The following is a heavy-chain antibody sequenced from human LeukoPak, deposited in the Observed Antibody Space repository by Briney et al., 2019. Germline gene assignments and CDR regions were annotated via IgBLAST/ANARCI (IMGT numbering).Heavy chain of an antibody. J-gene: IGHJ6*02. CDR1: GGSISSYY. CDR2: IYHSGST. Sequence: SETLSLTCTVSGGSISSYYWSWIRQPPGKGLEWIGYIYHSGSTYYNPSLKSRVTISVDRSKNQFSLKLSSVTAADTAVYYCAREVVVEYYGMDVWGQGTTVTVSS. V-gene: IGHV4-59*12. D-gene: IGHD2-15*01. CDR3: AREVVVEYYGMDV.